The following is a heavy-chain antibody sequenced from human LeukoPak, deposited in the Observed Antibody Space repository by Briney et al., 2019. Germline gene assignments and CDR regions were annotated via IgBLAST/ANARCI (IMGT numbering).Heavy chain of an antibody. D-gene: IGHD4-17*01. CDR2: LTGSGATT. CDR1: GFTFSSYA. V-gene: IGHV3-23*01. CDR3: AKDSPHDYGDYDIYIDY. Sequence: QTGGSLRLSCAASGFTFSSYAMSWVRQAPGKGLEWVSTLTGSGATTYYADSVKGRFTISRDNSKNTLYLQMNSLRAEDTAVYYCAKDSPHDYGDYDIYIDYWGQGTLVTVSS. J-gene: IGHJ4*02.